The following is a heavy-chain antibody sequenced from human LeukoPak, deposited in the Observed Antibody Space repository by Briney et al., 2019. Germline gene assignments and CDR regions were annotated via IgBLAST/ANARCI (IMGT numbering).Heavy chain of an antibody. J-gene: IGHJ4*02. V-gene: IGHV3-30-3*01. CDR1: GFIFSSYA. Sequence: GGSLRLSCAASGFIFSSYAMHWVRQAPGKGLEWVALISYDGSNKYYADSVKGRFTISRDSSKNTLFLQMNSLRAEDTAVYYCARDSYYYASGPTFDYWGQGTLVTVSP. CDR2: ISYDGSNK. CDR3: ARDSYYYASGPTFDY. D-gene: IGHD3-10*01.